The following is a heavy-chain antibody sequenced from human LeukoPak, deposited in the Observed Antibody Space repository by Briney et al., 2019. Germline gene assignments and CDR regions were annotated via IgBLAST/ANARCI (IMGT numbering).Heavy chain of an antibody. CDR2: ISYDGSNK. V-gene: IGHV3-30-3*01. CDR3: ARDPSEMATILDY. CDR1: GFTFSNYA. Sequence: GGSLRLSCAASGFTFSNYAMHWVRQAPGKGLEWVAVISYDGSNKYYADSVKGRFTISRDNSKNTLYLQMNSLRAEDTAVYYCARDPSEMATILDYWGQGTLVTVSS. J-gene: IGHJ4*02. D-gene: IGHD5-24*01.